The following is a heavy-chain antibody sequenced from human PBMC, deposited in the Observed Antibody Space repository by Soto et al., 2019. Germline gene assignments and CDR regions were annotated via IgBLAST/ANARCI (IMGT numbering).Heavy chain of an antibody. J-gene: IGHJ3*02. Sequence: QVQLQQWGAGLLKPSETLSLTCAVYGGFVSSGSYYWSWIRQPPGKGLEWIGEMSHSGGTHFNPSLKSRVTISVDTSKNKFSLKMSSVNAADTALYYCARVERGTATTVVDAFDIWGPGTMVTVSS. CDR3: ARVERGTATTVVDAFDI. D-gene: IGHD1-1*01. V-gene: IGHV4-34*01. CDR1: GGFVSSGSYY. CDR2: MSHSGGT.